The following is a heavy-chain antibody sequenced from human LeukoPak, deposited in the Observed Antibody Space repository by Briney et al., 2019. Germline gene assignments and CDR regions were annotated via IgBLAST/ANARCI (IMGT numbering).Heavy chain of an antibody. D-gene: IGHD4-17*01. J-gene: IGHJ4*02. CDR1: TRYFTNYW. Sequence: GGSLRLSCTASTRYFTNYWMHWVRQVPGKGLAWLSRIDRDGLKADYADSVKGRFTVSRDDAKNTLYLQMNSLRAEDTAVYYCARGLRHRGAPFDYWGQGTLVTVSS. V-gene: IGHV3-74*01. CDR2: IDRDGLKA. CDR3: ARGLRHRGAPFDY.